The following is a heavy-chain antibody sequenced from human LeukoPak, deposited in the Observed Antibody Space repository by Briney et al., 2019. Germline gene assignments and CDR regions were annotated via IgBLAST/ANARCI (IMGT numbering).Heavy chain of an antibody. CDR3: AKPILTAFGYFDY. J-gene: IGHJ4*02. CDR2: ISGSGGST. V-gene: IGHV3-23*01. Sequence: AGGSLRLSCAASGFTFSSYAMSWVRQAPGEGMEWVSAISGSGGSTFYADSVKGRFTISRDNSKNTLYLQMNSLRAEDTAVYYCAKPILTAFGYFDYWGQGTLVTVSS. D-gene: IGHD3-9*01. CDR1: GFTFSSYA.